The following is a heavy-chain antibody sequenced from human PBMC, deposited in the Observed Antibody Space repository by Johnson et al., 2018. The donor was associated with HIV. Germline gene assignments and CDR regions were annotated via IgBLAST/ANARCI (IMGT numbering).Heavy chain of an antibody. CDR2: ISWDGGST. D-gene: IGHD6-19*01. CDR3: AKGAVAGINDAFDI. J-gene: IGHJ3*02. CDR1: GFTFDDYT. V-gene: IGHV3-43*01. Sequence: QLVESGGVVVQPGGSLRLSCAASGFTFDDYTMHWVRQAPGKGLEWVSLISWDGGSTYYADSVKGRFTISRDNSKNSLYLQMNSLRTEDTALYYCAKGAVAGINDAFDIWGQGTMGTVSS.